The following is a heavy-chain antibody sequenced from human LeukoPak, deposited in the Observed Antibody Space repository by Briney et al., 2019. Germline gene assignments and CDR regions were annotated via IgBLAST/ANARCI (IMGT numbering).Heavy chain of an antibody. D-gene: IGHD3-10*01. V-gene: IGHV4-39*07. CDR2: IYYSGST. J-gene: IGHJ4*02. Sequence: SETLSLTCTVSGGSISSSSYYWGWIRQPPGKGLEWIGSIYYSGSTYYNPSLKSRVTISVDTSKNQFSLKLSSVTAADTAVYYCARGGSGSYCDLDYWGQGTLVTVSS. CDR3: ARGGSGSYCDLDY. CDR1: GGSISSSSYY.